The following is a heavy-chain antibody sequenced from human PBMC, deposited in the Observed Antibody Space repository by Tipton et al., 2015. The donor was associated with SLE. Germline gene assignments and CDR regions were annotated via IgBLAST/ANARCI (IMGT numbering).Heavy chain of an antibody. CDR3: AKGPDCSGGRCHSGYYYYYMDV. Sequence: SLRLSCAASGFTFDDHAMYWVRQAPGKGLEWVSGISWNGGSIGYADSVKGRFTISRDNSKNTLYLQMNSLRAEDTAVYYCAKGPDCSGGRCHSGYYYYYMDVWGKGTTVTVSS. CDR1: GFTFDDHA. J-gene: IGHJ6*03. CDR2: ISWNGGSI. V-gene: IGHV3-9*01. D-gene: IGHD2-15*01.